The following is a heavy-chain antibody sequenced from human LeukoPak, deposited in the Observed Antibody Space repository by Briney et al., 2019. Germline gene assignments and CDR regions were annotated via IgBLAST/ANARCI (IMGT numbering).Heavy chain of an antibody. J-gene: IGHJ6*03. Sequence: GGSLRLSCAASGFTFISYWMHWVRQAQGKGLGWVSRINSDGSSTSYADSVKGRFTISRDNAKNTLYLQMNSLRAEDTAVYYCARNLYYMDVWGKGTTVTISS. D-gene: IGHD1-14*01. CDR3: ARNLYYMDV. CDR2: INSDGSST. V-gene: IGHV3-74*01. CDR1: GFTFISYW.